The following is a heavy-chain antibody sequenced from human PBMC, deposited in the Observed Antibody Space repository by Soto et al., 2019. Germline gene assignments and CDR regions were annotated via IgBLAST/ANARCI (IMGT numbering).Heavy chain of an antibody. CDR1: GGSISSSNW. D-gene: IGHD4-4*01. V-gene: IGHV4-4*02. Sequence: SETLSLTCAVSGGSISSSNWWSWVRQPPGKGLEWIGAIYHSGSTNYNPSLKSRVTISVDKSKNQFSLKLSSVTAADTAVYYCARDTRFDYSNRNSYYSYGMDVWGQGTTVTVSS. CDR2: IYHSGST. CDR3: ARDTRFDYSNRNSYYSYGMDV. J-gene: IGHJ6*02.